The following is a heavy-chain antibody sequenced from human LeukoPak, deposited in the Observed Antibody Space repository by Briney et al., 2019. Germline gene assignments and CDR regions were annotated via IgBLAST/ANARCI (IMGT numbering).Heavy chain of an antibody. CDR2: ISYDGSNK. D-gene: IGHD3-22*01. Sequence: GRSLRLSCAASGFTFSSYAMHWVRQAPGKGLEWVAVISYDGSNKYYADSVKGRFTISGDNSKNTLYLQMNSLRAEDTAVYYCARDRATMIVVVIFDYWGQGTLVTVSS. V-gene: IGHV3-30*04. J-gene: IGHJ4*02. CDR1: GFTFSSYA. CDR3: ARDRATMIVVVIFDY.